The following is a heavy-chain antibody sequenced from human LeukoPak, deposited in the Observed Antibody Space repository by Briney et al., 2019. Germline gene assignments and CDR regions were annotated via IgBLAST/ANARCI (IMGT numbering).Heavy chain of an antibody. D-gene: IGHD5-24*01. CDR2: IWYDGSNK. J-gene: IGHJ4*02. V-gene: IGHV3-33*01. Sequence: GRSLRLSCAASGFTFSSYGMHWVRQAPGKGLEWVAVIWYDGSNKYYADSVKGRSTISRDNSKNTLYLQMNSLRAEDTAVYYCARGRDGYNYLDYWGQGTLVTVSS. CDR3: ARGRDGYNYLDY. CDR1: GFTFSSYG.